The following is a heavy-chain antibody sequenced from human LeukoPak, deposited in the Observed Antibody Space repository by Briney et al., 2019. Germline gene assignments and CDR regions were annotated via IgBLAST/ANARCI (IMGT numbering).Heavy chain of an antibody. J-gene: IGHJ3*01. V-gene: IGHV3-23*01. D-gene: IGHD5-12*01. Sequence: GGSLRLSCAASGFTFSNYYVMWVRQPPGQGLEWVSAINNDGDPRYDDSVKGRFTISRDNSKNTLSLQMNSLTAEDTAETFCENYAKGGYIGALEVWGQGTGVTVSS. CDR3: ENYAKGGYIGALEV. CDR2: INNDGDPR. CDR1: GFTFSNYY.